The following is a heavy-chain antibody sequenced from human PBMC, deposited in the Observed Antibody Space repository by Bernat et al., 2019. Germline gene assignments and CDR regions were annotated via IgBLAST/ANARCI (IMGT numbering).Heavy chain of an antibody. J-gene: IGHJ4*02. CDR1: GFTFKNYG. Sequence: QVQLVESGGGVVQSGRSLRLSCAGSGFTFKNYGMHWVRQAPGKGLEWVAVIWYDGSKKYYADSVKGRFTISRDNSKNMLYLQMNSLRIEDTAVYYCAGDWRSRVYDFWGQGTLVTVSS. V-gene: IGHV3-33*01. D-gene: IGHD6-13*01. CDR3: AGDWRSRVYDF. CDR2: IWYDGSKK.